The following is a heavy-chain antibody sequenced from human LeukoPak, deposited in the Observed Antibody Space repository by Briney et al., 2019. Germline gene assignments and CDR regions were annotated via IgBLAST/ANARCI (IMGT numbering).Heavy chain of an antibody. J-gene: IGHJ5*02. CDR1: GYTFTSYG. D-gene: IGHD3-3*01. CDR2: ISAYNGNT. CDR3: AREGPDYDFWSGYPVHNWFDP. V-gene: IGHV1-18*01. Sequence: ASVKVTCKASGYTFTSYGISWVRQAPGQGLEWMGWISAYNGNTNYAQKLQGRVTMTTDTSTSTAYMELRSLRSDDTAVYYCAREGPDYDFWSGYPVHNWFDPWGQGTLVTVSS.